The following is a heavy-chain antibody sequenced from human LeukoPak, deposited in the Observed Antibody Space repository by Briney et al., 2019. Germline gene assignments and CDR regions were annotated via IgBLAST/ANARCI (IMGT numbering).Heavy chain of an antibody. V-gene: IGHV5-51*01. CDR3: ARTAATTYSFDY. J-gene: IGHJ4*02. Sequence: GESLKISCKGSGYTFTNYWIGWVRQMPGKGLEWMGLIYPGDSDTRYSPSFQGQVTLSADKSISTAYLQWSSLKASDTAMYYCARTAATTYSFDYWAREPWSPSSQ. CDR1: GYTFTNYW. CDR2: IYPGDSDT. D-gene: IGHD2-15*01.